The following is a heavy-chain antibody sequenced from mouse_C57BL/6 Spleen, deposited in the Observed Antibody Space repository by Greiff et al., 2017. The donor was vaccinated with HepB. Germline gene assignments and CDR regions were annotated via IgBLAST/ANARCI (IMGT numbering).Heavy chain of an antibody. CDR2: INPSSGYT. D-gene: IGHD1-1*01. CDR3: ARSSHYYGSSSYAMDY. Sequence: VQLQQSGAELARPGASVKMSCKASGYTFTSYTMHWVKQRPGQGLEWIGYINPSSGYTKYKQKFKDKATLTADKSSSTAYMQLSSLTSEDSAVYYCARSSHYYGSSSYAMDYWGQGTSVTVSS. CDR1: GYTFTSYT. J-gene: IGHJ4*01. V-gene: IGHV1-4*01.